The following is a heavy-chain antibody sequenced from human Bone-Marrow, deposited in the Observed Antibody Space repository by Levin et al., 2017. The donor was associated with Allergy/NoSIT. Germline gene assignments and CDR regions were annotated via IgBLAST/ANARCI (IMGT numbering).Heavy chain of an antibody. CDR2: IFGGGTT. CDR1: GLSVSDKN. V-gene: IGHV3-66*01. J-gene: IGHJ4*02. Sequence: LSLTCAASGLSVSDKNMTWVRRAPGKGLEWISLIFGGGTTSYAASVKGRFTISRDTSTNTLFLQMTYVRDEDTAVYYCARDWTPLRRGPDYWGQGTLVTVSS. CDR3: ARDWTPLRRGPDY. D-gene: IGHD3/OR15-3a*01.